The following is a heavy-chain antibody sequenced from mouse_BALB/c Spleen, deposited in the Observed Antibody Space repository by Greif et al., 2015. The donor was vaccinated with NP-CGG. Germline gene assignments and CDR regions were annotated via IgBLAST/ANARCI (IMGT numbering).Heavy chain of an antibody. V-gene: IGHV1-7*01. Sequence: QVQLQQSGAELAKPGASVKMSCKAYGYTFTSYWMHWVKQRPGQGLEWIGYIHPSTGYTEYDQKFKDKATLTADKSSSTAYMQLSSLTSGDAAVYYCARRVYYFDYWGQGTTLTVSS. J-gene: IGHJ2*01. CDR3: ARRVYYFDY. CDR2: IHPSTGYT. CDR1: GYTFTSYW.